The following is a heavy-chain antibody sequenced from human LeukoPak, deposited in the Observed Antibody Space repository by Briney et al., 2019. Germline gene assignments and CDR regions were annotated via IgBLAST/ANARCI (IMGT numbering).Heavy chain of an antibody. Sequence: PSETLSLTCTVSGGSISSYYWSWIRQPPGKGLEWIGYIYYSGSTNYNPSLKSRVTMSVDTSKNQFSLKLSSVTAADTAVYYCASGPADYQNWFDPWGQGTLVTVSS. CDR3: ASGPADYQNWFDP. D-gene: IGHD2-2*01. V-gene: IGHV4-59*12. J-gene: IGHJ5*02. CDR2: IYYSGST. CDR1: GGSISSYY.